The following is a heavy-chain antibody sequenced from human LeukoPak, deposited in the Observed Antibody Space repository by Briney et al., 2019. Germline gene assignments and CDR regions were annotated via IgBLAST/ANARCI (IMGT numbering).Heavy chain of an antibody. J-gene: IGHJ3*02. CDR2: ISYDGSNK. D-gene: IGHD1-26*01. V-gene: IGHV3-30*04. Sequence: GGSLRLSCAASGFTFSSYDMHWVRQAPGKGPEWVAVISYDGSNKDYADSVRGRFTISRDNSKSTPYLQMNSLRADDTAVYYCARERWGDAFDIWGQGTKVTVSS. CDR1: GFTFSSYD. CDR3: ARERWGDAFDI.